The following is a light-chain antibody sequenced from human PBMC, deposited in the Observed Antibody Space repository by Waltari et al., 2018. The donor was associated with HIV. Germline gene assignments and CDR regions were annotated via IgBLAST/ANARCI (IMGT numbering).Light chain of an antibody. J-gene: IGKJ5*01. CDR3: QQYYKWPLT. Sequence: IVMLQSPAPLSVSPGERAPLSCRASQSVSSKLAWYQQKPGQAPRLLIYGASTRSTGIPGRFSGSESGTEFILTISSLQSEDCAVYYCQQYYKWPLTFGQGTRLEIK. CDR1: QSVSSK. V-gene: IGKV3D-15*01. CDR2: GAS.